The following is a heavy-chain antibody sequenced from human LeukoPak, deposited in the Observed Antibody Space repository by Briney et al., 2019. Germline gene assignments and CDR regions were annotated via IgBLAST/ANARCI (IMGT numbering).Heavy chain of an antibody. V-gene: IGHV4-34*01. D-gene: IGHD2/OR15-2a*01. J-gene: IGHJ4*02. CDR1: GGSFSGHY. Sequence: SETLSLTCAVSGGSFSGHYWNWIRQPPGKGLEWIGEINHGGSTNYNPSLKSRVTISVDTSQKQFSLRLSSVTAADTAVYYCASESYYGAYWGQGTLVTVSS. CDR3: ASESYYGAY. CDR2: INHGGST.